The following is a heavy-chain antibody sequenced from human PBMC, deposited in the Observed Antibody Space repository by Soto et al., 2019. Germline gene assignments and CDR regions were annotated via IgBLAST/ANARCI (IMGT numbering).Heavy chain of an antibody. Sequence: SQTLSLTCAISGDSVSSNSAVWNWIRQSPSRGLEWLGRTYYRSKWYNDYAISVKSRVTMSLDTSKDQFSLHLNSVTAADTAVYYCSRVGCSNSKCYTRGMDVWGQGTTVTVSS. V-gene: IGHV6-1*01. CDR2: TYYRSKWYN. CDR3: SRVGCSNSKCYTRGMDV. J-gene: IGHJ6*02. D-gene: IGHD2-2*01. CDR1: GDSVSSNSAV.